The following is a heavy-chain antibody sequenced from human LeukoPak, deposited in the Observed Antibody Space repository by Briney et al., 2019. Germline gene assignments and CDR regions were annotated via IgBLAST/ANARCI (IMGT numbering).Heavy chain of an antibody. CDR1: GFVFRDYN. V-gene: IGHV3-21*06. CDR3: ARVPRQTADLDY. J-gene: IGHJ4*02. Sequence: PGGSLRLSCTASGFVFRDYNVNWVRQAPGKGLEWVSYISRASSHKFYADSVKGRFTISRDDAKNSLFLQMNILTDDDTALYYCARVPRQTADLDYWGQGTLVTVSS. CDR2: ISRASSHK.